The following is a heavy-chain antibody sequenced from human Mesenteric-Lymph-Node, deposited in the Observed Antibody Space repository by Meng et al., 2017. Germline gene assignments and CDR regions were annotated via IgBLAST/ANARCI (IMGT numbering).Heavy chain of an antibody. CDR3: ARDSSSSAYSPFDY. CDR1: GDSVASNSAA. D-gene: IGHD3-22*01. V-gene: IGHV6-1*01. J-gene: IGHJ4*02. CDR2: TYYKSKWYN. Sequence: QVTVQPSGPGLRKSAQTLSLTCAISGDSVASNSAAWNWIRQSPSRGLEWLGRTYYKSKWYNDYAVSVKSRITINPDTSKNQFSLQLNSVSPEDTAVYYCARDSSSSAYSPFDYWGQGTLVTVPS.